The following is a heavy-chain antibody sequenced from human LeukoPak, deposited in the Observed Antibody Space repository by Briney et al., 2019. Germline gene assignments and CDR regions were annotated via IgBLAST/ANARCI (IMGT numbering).Heavy chain of an antibody. D-gene: IGHD3-9*01. CDR2: ISGSGGST. CDR3: AIDYNTLRYFDWLSPLDY. J-gene: IGHJ4*02. Sequence: GGSLRLSCAASGFTFSSYAMSWVRQAPGKGLEWVSAISGSGGSTYYADSVKGRFTISRDNSKNTLYLQMNSLRAEDTAVYYCAIDYNTLRYFDWLSPLDYWGQGTLVTVSS. V-gene: IGHV3-23*01. CDR1: GFTFSSYA.